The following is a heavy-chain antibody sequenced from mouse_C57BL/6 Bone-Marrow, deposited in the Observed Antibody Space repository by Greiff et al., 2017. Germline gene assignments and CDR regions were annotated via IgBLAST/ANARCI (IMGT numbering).Heavy chain of an antibody. Sequence: VQLVESGAELVRPGTSVKVSCKASGYAFTNYLIEWVKQRPGQGLEWIGVINPGSGGINYNEKFKGKATLTADKSSSTAYMQLSSLTSEDSAVYFCASPYYYGSSSWFAYWGQGTLVTVSA. J-gene: IGHJ3*01. D-gene: IGHD1-1*01. CDR1: GYAFTNYL. CDR3: ASPYYYGSSSWFAY. CDR2: INPGSGGI. V-gene: IGHV1-54*01.